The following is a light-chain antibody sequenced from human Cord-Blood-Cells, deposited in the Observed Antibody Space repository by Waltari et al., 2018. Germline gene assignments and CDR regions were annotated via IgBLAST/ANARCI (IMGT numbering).Light chain of an antibody. Sequence: TLSSGHSSYAIAWHQQQPEKGPRYLMKLNSDGSHSKGDGIPDRFSGSSSGAARYLTISRLQSEDEADYYCQTWGTGIHVVFGGGTKLTVL. CDR3: QTWGTGIHVV. CDR1: SGHSSYA. CDR2: LNSDGSH. J-gene: IGLJ2*01. V-gene: IGLV4-69*01.